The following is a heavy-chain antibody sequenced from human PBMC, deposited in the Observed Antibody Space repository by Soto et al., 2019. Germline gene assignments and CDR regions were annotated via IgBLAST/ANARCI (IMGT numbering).Heavy chain of an antibody. CDR2: INPNSGGT. CDR1: GYTFTGYY. CDR3: ARGYEEWGDTATEGDGMDV. J-gene: IGHJ6*02. D-gene: IGHD5-18*01. V-gene: IGHV1-2*04. Sequence: QVQLVQSGAAVKKPGASVKVSCKASGYTFTGYYMHWVRQAPGQGLEWMGWINPNSGGTNYAQKFQGWVTMTRDTSISTAYMELSRLRSDDTAVYYCARGYEEWGDTATEGDGMDVWGQGTTVTVSS.